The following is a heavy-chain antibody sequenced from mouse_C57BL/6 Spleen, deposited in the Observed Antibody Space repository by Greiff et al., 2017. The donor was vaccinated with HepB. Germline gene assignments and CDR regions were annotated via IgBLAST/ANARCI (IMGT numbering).Heavy chain of an antibody. V-gene: IGHV14-2*01. CDR2: IDPEDGET. CDR1: GFNIKDYY. CDR3: ARRDDYGAPYYFDY. D-gene: IGHD1-2*01. Sequence: EVQLQESGAELVKPGASVKLSCTASGFNIKDYYMHWVKQRTEQGLEWIGRIDPEDGETTYAPKFQGKATITADTSSNTAYLKLSSLTSEDTAVYYGARRDDYGAPYYFDYWGEGTTLTVSS. J-gene: IGHJ2*01.